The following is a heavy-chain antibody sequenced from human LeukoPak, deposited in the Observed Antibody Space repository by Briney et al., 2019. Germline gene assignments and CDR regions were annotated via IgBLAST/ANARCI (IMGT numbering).Heavy chain of an antibody. D-gene: IGHD3-10*01. CDR3: ARDSSLSRGAIDY. CDR1: VGSISSGGYY. J-gene: IGHJ4*02. CDR2: IYYSGST. Sequence: SQTLSLTCTVSVGSISSGGYYWSWIRQHPGKGLEWIGYIYYSGSTYYNPSLKSRVTISVDTSKNQFSLKLSSVTAADTAVYYCARDSSLSRGAIDYWGQGTLVTVSS. V-gene: IGHV4-31*03.